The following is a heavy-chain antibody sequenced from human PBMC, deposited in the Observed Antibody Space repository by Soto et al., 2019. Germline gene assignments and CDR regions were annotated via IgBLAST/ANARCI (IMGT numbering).Heavy chain of an antibody. CDR1: GYTFTGYY. CDR2: INPNSGGT. J-gene: IGHJ4*02. CDR3: ARARREYSSSWYQDY. V-gene: IGHV1-2*04. Sequence: ASVKVSCKASGYTFTGYYMHWVRQAPGQGLEWMGWINPNSGGTNYAQKFQGWVTMTRDTSISTAYMELSRLRSDDTAVYYWARARREYSSSWYQDYWGQGTLVTVSS. D-gene: IGHD6-13*01.